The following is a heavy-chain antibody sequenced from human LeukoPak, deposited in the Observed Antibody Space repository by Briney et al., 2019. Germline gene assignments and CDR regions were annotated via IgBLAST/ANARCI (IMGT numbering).Heavy chain of an antibody. CDR1: GFTFSSYS. CDR3: ARDSPIYDSSGYYDYYYYYMDV. Sequence: PGGSLRLSCAASGFTFSSYSMNWVRQAPGKGLEWVANIKQDGSEKYYVDSVKGRFTISRDNAKNSLYLQMNSLRAEDTAVYYCARDSPIYDSSGYYDYYYYYMDVWGKGTTVTVSS. CDR2: IKQDGSEK. V-gene: IGHV3-7*01. D-gene: IGHD3-22*01. J-gene: IGHJ6*03.